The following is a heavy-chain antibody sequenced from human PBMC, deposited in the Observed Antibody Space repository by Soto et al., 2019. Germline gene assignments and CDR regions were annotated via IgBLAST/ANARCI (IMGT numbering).Heavy chain of an antibody. D-gene: IGHD2-15*01. CDR1: GFTFSDYA. J-gene: IGHJ4*02. CDR2: VSHDGRNT. CDR3: ARGGRRWRPTPAFNS. V-gene: IGHV3-30*03. Sequence: VQLVESGGGVVQPGRSLRLSCAASGFTFSDYAMHWVRQAPGKGLEWVAVVSHDGRNTHYADSVKGRFTISRDSSKNRVPLKMTTWRAENRAFFYGARGGRRWRPTPAFNSWGRGPRFPV.